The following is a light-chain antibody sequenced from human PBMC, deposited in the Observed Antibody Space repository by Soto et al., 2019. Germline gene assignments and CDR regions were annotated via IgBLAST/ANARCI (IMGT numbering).Light chain of an antibody. Sequence: EIVLTQSPGTLSLSPGERATLSCRASQSVSSSYLAWYQQKPGQAPRLLIYCASSRATGIPDRFSGSGSGTDFTITISRLEPEDFAVQYWHRYGSSPYTFGPGTKLEIK. CDR3: HRYGSSPYT. CDR1: QSVSSSY. V-gene: IGKV3-20*01. J-gene: IGKJ2*01. CDR2: CAS.